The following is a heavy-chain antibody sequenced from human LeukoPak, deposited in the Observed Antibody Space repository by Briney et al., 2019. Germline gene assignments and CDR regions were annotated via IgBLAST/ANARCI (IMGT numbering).Heavy chain of an antibody. J-gene: IGHJ4*02. Sequence: GGSLRLSCAASGFTFSSYWMSWVRQAPGKGLEWVSAINYHGGNTYYADSVKGRFTISRDNSNNTLHLQINSLRAEDTALYFCARRYSTRNFFDSWGQGTLVSVSS. CDR1: GFTFSSYW. CDR2: INYHGGNT. CDR3: ARRYSTRNFFDS. V-gene: IGHV3-23*01. D-gene: IGHD1-1*01.